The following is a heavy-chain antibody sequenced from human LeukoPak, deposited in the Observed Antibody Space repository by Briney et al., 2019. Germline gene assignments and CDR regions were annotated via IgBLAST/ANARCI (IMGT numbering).Heavy chain of an antibody. D-gene: IGHD1-26*01. V-gene: IGHV3-23*01. Sequence: GGSLRLSCAASGFTFSSYGMHWVRQAPGKGLEWVSGISGSGAVAYYADSMKGRFTISRDNSKNTLYLQMSSLRAEDTAVYYCAKDRSIGTYYTFDSWGQGSLVTVSS. CDR2: ISGSGAVA. J-gene: IGHJ4*02. CDR3: AKDRSIGTYYTFDS. CDR1: GFTFSSYG.